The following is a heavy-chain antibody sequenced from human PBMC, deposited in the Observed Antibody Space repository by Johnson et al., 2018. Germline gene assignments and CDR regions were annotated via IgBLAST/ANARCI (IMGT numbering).Heavy chain of an antibody. CDR2: IKRDGSQK. D-gene: IGHD6-19*01. Sequence: QLVESGGGLVQPGGSLRLSCTASGFTLSSYWMTWVRQAPGEGLEWVANIKRDGSQKNYLDSVKGRFTISRDNAKNSLYLQMDSLRVEETAVYYWARDDDLYLGSGWYDAFHIWGQGTMVTVSS. CDR1: GFTLSSYW. J-gene: IGHJ3*02. CDR3: ARDDDLYLGSGWYDAFHI. V-gene: IGHV3-7*01.